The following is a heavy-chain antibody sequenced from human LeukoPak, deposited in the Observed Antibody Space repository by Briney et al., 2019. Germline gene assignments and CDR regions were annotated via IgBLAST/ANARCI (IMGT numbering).Heavy chain of an antibody. V-gene: IGHV3-33*01. D-gene: IGHD2-15*01. CDR2: IWYDGSEK. Sequence: PGRSLRLSCAASGFTFSSYGIHWVRQAPGKGLEWVAVIWYDGSEKYYEDSVKGRFTISRDNSKNTLYLQMNSLRAEDTAVYYCARDCSGGTCSYFDYWGQGTLVTVSS. CDR1: GFTFSSYG. J-gene: IGHJ4*02. CDR3: ARDCSGGTCSYFDY.